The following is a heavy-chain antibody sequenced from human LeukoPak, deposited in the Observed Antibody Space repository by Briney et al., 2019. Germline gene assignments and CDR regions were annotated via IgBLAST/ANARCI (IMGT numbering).Heavy chain of an antibody. J-gene: IGHJ4*02. CDR2: IYYSGST. V-gene: IGHV4-61*01. Sequence: PSETLSLTCTVSGGSVSSGSYYWSWIRQPPGKGLEWIGYIYYSGSTNYNPSLKSRVTISVDTSKNQFSLKLSSVAAADTAVYYCARADFWSGYHPHFDYWGQGTLVTVSS. D-gene: IGHD3-3*01. CDR3: ARADFWSGYHPHFDY. CDR1: GGSVSSGSYY.